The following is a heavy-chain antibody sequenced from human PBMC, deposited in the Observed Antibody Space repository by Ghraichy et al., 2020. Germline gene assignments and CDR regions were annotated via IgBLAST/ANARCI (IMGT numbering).Heavy chain of an antibody. CDR3: ARDRYDSTGHTDY. D-gene: IGHD3-22*01. CDR1: GFTFSRYS. J-gene: IGHJ4*02. V-gene: IGHV3-48*02. CDR2: ISRNSSVT. Sequence: GESLNISCAASGFTFSRYSMNWVRQAPGKGLEWVSYISRNSSVTYYADSVKGRLAISRDNAKNTLYLHMNSLRDEDTAVYYCARDRYDSTGHTDYWGQGALGTV.